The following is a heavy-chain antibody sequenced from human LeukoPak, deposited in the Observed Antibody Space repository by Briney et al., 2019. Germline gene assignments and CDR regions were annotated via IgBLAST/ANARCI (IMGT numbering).Heavy chain of an antibody. CDR1: GGTFSSYA. CDR3: ARAYDFWSGYFDY. CDR2: ITSYNGDA. D-gene: IGHD3-3*01. V-gene: IGHV1-18*01. Sequence: ASVKVSCKASGGTFSSYAISWVRQAPGQGLEWMGWITSYNGDASYAQKFQGRVTMTTDTSTNTVYMELRSLRSDDTAVYYCARAYDFWSGYFDYWGQGTLVTVSS. J-gene: IGHJ4*02.